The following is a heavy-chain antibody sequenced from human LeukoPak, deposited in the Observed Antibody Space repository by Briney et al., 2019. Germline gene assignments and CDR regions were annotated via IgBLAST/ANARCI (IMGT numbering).Heavy chain of an antibody. Sequence: SVKVSCKASGGTFSSYAISWVRQAPGQGLERMGRIIPIFGTANYAQKFQGRVTITTDESTSTAYMELSSLRSEDTAVYYCASPRRICSGGSCYSYDYWGQGTLVTVSS. CDR1: GGTFSSYA. CDR2: IIPIFGTA. D-gene: IGHD2-15*01. V-gene: IGHV1-69*05. J-gene: IGHJ4*02. CDR3: ASPRRICSGGSCYSYDY.